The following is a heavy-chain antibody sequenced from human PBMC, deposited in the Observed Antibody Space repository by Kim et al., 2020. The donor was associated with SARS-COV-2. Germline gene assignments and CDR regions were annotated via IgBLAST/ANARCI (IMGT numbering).Heavy chain of an antibody. Sequence: ASVKVSCKASGYTFARHTMHWVRQAPGQRLEWMGWIYPDDGNTKNSQKFQGRVTITRDTAATTIYMEMSSLRFEDTAVYFCARDAMGGAPYGLDVWGQGTTITVSS. CDR2: IYPDDGNT. CDR1: GYTFARHT. V-gene: IGHV1-3*01. D-gene: IGHD2-2*01. J-gene: IGHJ6*02. CDR3: ARDAMGGAPYGLDV.